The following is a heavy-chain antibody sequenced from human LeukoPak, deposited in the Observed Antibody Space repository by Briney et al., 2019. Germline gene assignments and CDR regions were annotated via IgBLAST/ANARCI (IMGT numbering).Heavy chain of an antibody. J-gene: IGHJ4*02. CDR3: ARTFPAASPFDY. CDR1: GGSVRTSSFF. V-gene: IGHV4-39*07. D-gene: IGHD2-15*01. Sequence: SETLSLTCTVSGGSVRTSSFFWDWIRQPPGKGLEWIGEINQSGRTNYNPSLKSRVTISLDTSKNRFSLKLSSVTAADTAVYYCARTFPAASPFDYWGQGTLVTVSS. CDR2: INQSGRT.